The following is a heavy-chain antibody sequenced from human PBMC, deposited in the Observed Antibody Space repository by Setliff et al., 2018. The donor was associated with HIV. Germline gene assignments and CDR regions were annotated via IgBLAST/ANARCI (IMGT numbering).Heavy chain of an antibody. CDR2: INTDNGNT. Sequence: ASVKVSCKTSGYSFTSYAIHWLRQAPGQRLEWMGWINTDNGNTKYSRKFQGRVTITRDTSASTAYMELGSLRSEDTAVYYCAKDLELWLLNAFDIWGQGTMVTVSS. CDR1: GYSFTSYA. V-gene: IGHV1-3*04. CDR3: AKDLELWLLNAFDI. J-gene: IGHJ3*02. D-gene: IGHD6-19*01.